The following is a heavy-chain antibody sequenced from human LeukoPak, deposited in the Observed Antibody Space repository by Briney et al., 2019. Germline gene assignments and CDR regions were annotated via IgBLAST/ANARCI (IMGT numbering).Heavy chain of an antibody. CDR3: AKGTTMITFGGVIDLFDY. J-gene: IGHJ4*02. Sequence: GGSLRLSCAASGFTFSSYAMSWVRQAPGKGLEWVSAISGSGGSTYYADSVKGRFTISRDNSKNTLYLQMNSLRAEDTAVYYCAKGTTMITFGGVIDLFDYWGQGTLVTVSS. CDR1: GFTFSSYA. CDR2: ISGSGGST. D-gene: IGHD3-16*02. V-gene: IGHV3-23*01.